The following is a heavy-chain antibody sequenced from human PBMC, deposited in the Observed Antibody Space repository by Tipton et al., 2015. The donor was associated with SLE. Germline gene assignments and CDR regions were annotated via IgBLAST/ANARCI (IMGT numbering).Heavy chain of an antibody. V-gene: IGHV4-59*01. D-gene: IGHD3-22*01. Sequence: TLSLTCTVSGGSISSYYWSWIRQPPGKGLEWIGYIYYSGSTNYNPSLKSRVTISVDTSKNQFSLKLSSVTAADTAVYYCARVHYDSSGYYYLSGYYMDVWGKGTTVSVSS. J-gene: IGHJ6*03. CDR2: IYYSGST. CDR3: ARVHYDSSGYYYLSGYYMDV. CDR1: GGSISSYY.